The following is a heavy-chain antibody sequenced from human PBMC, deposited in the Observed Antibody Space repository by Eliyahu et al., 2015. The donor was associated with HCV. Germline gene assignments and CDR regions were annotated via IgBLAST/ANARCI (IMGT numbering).Heavy chain of an antibody. J-gene: IGHJ4*02. Sequence: EVQLLESGGGLVQPGGSLRLSCAASGFTFSSYAMSWVRXAPGKGLGWXSAISGSGGSTYYADSVKGRFTISRDNSKNTLYLQMNSLRAEDTAVYYCAKVIGAYYYYGSGSYYTDWGQGTLVTVSS. CDR1: GFTFSSYA. CDR3: AKVIGAYYYYGSGSYYTD. V-gene: IGHV3-23*01. CDR2: ISGSGGST. D-gene: IGHD3-10*01.